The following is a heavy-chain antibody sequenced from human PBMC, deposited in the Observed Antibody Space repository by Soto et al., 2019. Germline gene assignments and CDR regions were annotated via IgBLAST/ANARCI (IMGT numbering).Heavy chain of an antibody. Sequence: SETLSLTCTVSGGSISSSSYYWGWIRQPPGKGLERIGSIYYSGSTYYNPSLKSRVTISVDTSKNQFSLKLSSVTAADTAVYYCARHRSKWGYGSGSPTYDYYYYGMDVWGQGTTVTVSS. J-gene: IGHJ6*02. CDR2: IYYSGST. D-gene: IGHD3-10*01. CDR3: ARHRSKWGYGSGSPTYDYYYYGMDV. V-gene: IGHV4-39*01. CDR1: GGSISSSSYY.